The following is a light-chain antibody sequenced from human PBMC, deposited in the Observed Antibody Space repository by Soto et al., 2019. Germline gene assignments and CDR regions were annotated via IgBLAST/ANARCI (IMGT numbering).Light chain of an antibody. CDR1: SSNIGSNY. J-gene: IGLJ2*01. V-gene: IGLV1-47*01. Sequence: QSVLTQPPSASGTPGQRVTISCSGSSSNIGSNYVYWYQQLPGTAPKLLIYRNNQRPSGVPDRFSGSKSGTSASLAISGLRSEDEADYCCAAWDDSLSGVVFGGGTSSPS. CDR3: AAWDDSLSGVV. CDR2: RNN.